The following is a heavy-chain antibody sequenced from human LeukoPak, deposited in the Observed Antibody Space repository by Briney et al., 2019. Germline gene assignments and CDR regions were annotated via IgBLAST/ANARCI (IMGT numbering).Heavy chain of an antibody. D-gene: IGHD2-21*01. Sequence: GGSLRLSCAASGFNLTSYSMRWVRQAPGKGLEWVSGMSINGNYRYNEVSVTGRFTVSSDKNNNALNLQMDSLRVEDTAVYYCAKDHGAAVVPRRFDYWGRGTLVTVTS. CDR2: MSINGNYR. V-gene: IGHV3-21*04. J-gene: IGHJ4*02. CDR3: AKDHGAAVVPRRFDY. CDR1: GFNLTSYS.